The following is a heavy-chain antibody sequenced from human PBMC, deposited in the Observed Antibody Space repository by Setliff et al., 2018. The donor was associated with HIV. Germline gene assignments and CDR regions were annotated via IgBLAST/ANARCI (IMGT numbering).Heavy chain of an antibody. D-gene: IGHD3-22*01. CDR1: GYTFSNYV. CDR3: ARDRHHYDSSGFDAFDL. V-gene: IGHV1-3*01. CDR2: INAGNGNT. Sequence: ASVKVSCKASGYTFSNYVMQWVRQAPGQRLEWMGWINAGNGNTKYSQEFQGRVIITADASTSTAYMELSNLRSEDTAMYYCARDRHHYDSSGFDAFDLWGQGTMVTVSS. J-gene: IGHJ3*01.